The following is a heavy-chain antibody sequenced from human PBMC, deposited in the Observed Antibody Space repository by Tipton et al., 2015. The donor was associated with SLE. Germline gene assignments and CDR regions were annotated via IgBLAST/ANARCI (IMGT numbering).Heavy chain of an antibody. V-gene: IGHV4-59*11. CDR3: AKHRAVPEN. CDR2: IYYSGST. D-gene: IGHD6-19*01. J-gene: IGHJ4*02. CDR1: GGSISSHY. Sequence: TLSLTCTVSGGSISSHYWSWIRHPPGKGLEWIGYIYYSGSTNYNPSLRGRVTVSVDTSKNQFSLHLSSVTAADTAIYYCAKHRAVPENWGQGTLVTVSS.